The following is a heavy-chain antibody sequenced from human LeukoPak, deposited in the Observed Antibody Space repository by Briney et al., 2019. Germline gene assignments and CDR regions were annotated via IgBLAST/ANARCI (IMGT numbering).Heavy chain of an antibody. J-gene: IGHJ4*02. Sequence: ASXKVSCXASGYTFTSYGISWVRQATGQGLEWMGWISAYNGNTNYAQKLQGRVTITTDTSTSTAYMELRSLRSDDTAVYYCARADYGDPDYWGQGTLVTVSS. D-gene: IGHD4-17*01. CDR3: ARADYGDPDY. V-gene: IGHV1-18*01. CDR1: GYTFTSYG. CDR2: ISAYNGNT.